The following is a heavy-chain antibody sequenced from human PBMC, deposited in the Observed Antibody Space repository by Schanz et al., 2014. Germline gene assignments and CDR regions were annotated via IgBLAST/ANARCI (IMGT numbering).Heavy chain of an antibody. CDR2: IIPILGIA. D-gene: IGHD2-2*01. V-gene: IGHV1-69*04. J-gene: IGHJ5*02. CDR3: ARDRRRYCSTASCLHDNWFDP. CDR1: GGTFSTYT. Sequence: QVQLVQSGDEVKKPGSSVKVSCKASGGTFSTYTISWVRQAPGQGLEWMGRIIPILGIANYAQKFQGRVTMTADTSTSTAYMELRSLRSDDTAVYYCARDRRRYCSTASCLHDNWFDPWGQGTLVIVSS.